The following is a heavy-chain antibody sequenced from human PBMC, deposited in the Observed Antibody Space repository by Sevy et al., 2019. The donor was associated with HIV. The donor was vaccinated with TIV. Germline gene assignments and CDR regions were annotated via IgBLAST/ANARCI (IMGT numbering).Heavy chain of an antibody. CDR3: TRGRSGTYGWFDP. CDR1: GFTFSSHW. J-gene: IGHJ5*02. V-gene: IGHV3-74*01. Sequence: GSLRRSCAASGFTFSSHWMHWVRQAPGKGLVWVSRLNGDGSSASYADFVKGRFTISRDNGKNTVYLQISSLTADDTAVYYCTRGRSGTYGWFDPWGQGTLVTVSS. D-gene: IGHD6-19*01. CDR2: LNGDGSSA.